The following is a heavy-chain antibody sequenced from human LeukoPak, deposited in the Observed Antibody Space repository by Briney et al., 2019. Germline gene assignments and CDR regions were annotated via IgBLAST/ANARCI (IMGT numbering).Heavy chain of an antibody. D-gene: IGHD4-17*01. Sequence: ASVKVSCKTSGYTFTNYYIHWVRRAPGQGLEWMGKINPSGGSTSYPQRFQGRVTMTRDTSTTTVYMELSTLRSEDTAIYYCARCPDYGVEYWYFDLWGRGTLVTVSS. CDR2: INPSGGST. J-gene: IGHJ2*01. CDR3: ARCPDYGVEYWYFDL. CDR1: GYTFTNYY. V-gene: IGHV1-46*01.